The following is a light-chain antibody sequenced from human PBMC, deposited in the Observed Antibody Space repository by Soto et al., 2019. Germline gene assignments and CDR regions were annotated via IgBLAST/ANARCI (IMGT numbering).Light chain of an antibody. CDR3: QTWDTGARVV. CDR1: SGQSSYA. V-gene: IGLV4-69*01. CDR2: LSSDGSH. Sequence: QLVLTQSPSSSASLGASVNLTCTLSSGQSSYAIAWHQQQPEKGPRYLMKLSSDGSHSKGDGIPDRFSGSSSGAERYLTISSLQSEDEADYYCQTWDTGARVVFGGGTKLTVL. J-gene: IGLJ2*01.